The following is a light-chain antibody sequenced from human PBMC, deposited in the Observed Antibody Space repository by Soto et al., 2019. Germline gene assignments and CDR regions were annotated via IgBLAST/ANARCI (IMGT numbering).Light chain of an antibody. V-gene: IGLV2-14*01. CDR2: EVS. CDR1: NSDVGGYNY. Sequence: QSALTQPASVSGSPGQSITISCTGTNSDVGGYNYVSWYQQHPGKAPKLMIFEVSNRPSGVSNRFSGSKSGNTASLTISGLQSEDEADYYCTSYTPTGALVFGSGTKVTVL. CDR3: TSYTPTGALV. J-gene: IGLJ6*01.